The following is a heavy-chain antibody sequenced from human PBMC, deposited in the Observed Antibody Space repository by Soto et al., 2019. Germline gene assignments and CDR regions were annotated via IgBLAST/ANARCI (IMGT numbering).Heavy chain of an antibody. J-gene: IGHJ4*02. V-gene: IGHV1-18*01. CDR1: GYTFTSYG. CDR3: ARVIASAADFDY. CDR2: ISAYNRNT. D-gene: IGHD6-13*01. Sequence: QVQLVQSGAEVKKPGASVKVSCKASGYTFTSYGLSWVRQAPGQGLEWMGWISAYNRNTNYAQKLQGRVTMTTDTSTSTAYMELRRLRSDDTAGFYCARVIASAADFDYLGQGTLVTVSS.